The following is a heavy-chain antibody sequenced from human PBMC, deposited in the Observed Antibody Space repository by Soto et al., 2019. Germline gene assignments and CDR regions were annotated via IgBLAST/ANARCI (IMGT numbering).Heavy chain of an antibody. CDR2: IYSGGST. CDR3: LKYSGAASTPAS. Sequence: HPGGSLRLSCAASGFTVSSNHMSWVRQAPGKGLEWVSVIYSGGSTYYADSVKGRFTISRDTSKNTLYFQMNSLRDEDTAVYYCLKYSGAASTPASLGQGALVTVSS. CDR1: GFTVSSNH. J-gene: IGHJ5*02. D-gene: IGHD1-26*01. V-gene: IGHV3-53*01.